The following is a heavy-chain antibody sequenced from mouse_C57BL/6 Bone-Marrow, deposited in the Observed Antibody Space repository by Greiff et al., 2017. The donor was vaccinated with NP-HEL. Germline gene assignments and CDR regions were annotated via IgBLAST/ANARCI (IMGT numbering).Heavy chain of an antibody. CDR3: VRPSPSNWAWFAY. Sequence: EVKLVESGGGLVQPKGSLKLSCAASGFSFNTYAMNWVRQAPGKGLEWVARIRSKSNNYATYYADSVKDRFTISRDDSESMLYLQMNNLKTEDTAMYYCVRPSPSNWAWFAYWGQGTLVTVSA. CDR1: GFSFNTYA. D-gene: IGHD4-1*01. V-gene: IGHV10-1*01. CDR2: IRSKSNNYAT. J-gene: IGHJ3*01.